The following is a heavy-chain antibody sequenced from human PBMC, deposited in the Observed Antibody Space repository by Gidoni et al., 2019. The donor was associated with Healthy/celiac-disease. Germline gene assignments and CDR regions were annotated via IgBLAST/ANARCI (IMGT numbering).Heavy chain of an antibody. CDR2: ISAYNGNT. CDR1: GYTFTRYG. Sequence: QLQLVQSGAEVKKPWASVKVYCKSSGYTFTRYGISWVRQAPGQGLEWMGWISAYNGNTNYAQKLQGRVTMTTDTSTSTAYMELRSLRADDTAVYYCARADTFDWSTTGLDYWGQGTLVTVSS. CDR3: ARADTFDWSTTGLDY. D-gene: IGHD3-9*01. V-gene: IGHV1-18*01. J-gene: IGHJ4*02.